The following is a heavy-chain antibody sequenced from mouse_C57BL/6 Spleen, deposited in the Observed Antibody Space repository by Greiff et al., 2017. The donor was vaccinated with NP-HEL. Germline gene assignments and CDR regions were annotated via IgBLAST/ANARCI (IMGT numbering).Heavy chain of an antibody. CDR2: IYPGDGDT. V-gene: IGHV1-82*01. CDR3: ALANWTYFDY. CDR1: GYAFSSSW. D-gene: IGHD4-1*01. Sequence: VQLQQSGPELVKPGASVKISCKASGYAFSSSWMNWVKQRPGKGLEWIGRIYPGDGDTNYNGKFKGKATLTADTSSSTAYMQLSSLTSADSAVYFCALANWTYFDYWGQGTTLTVSS. J-gene: IGHJ2*01.